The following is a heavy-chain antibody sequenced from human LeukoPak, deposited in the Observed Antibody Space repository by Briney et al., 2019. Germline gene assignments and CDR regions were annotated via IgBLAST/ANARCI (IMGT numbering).Heavy chain of an antibody. CDR1: GYTLTSYG. CDR2: INPNSGGT. J-gene: IGHJ4*02. V-gene: IGHV1-2*02. CDR3: ARSPWDY. Sequence: ASVKVSCKASGYTLTSYGISWVRQAPGQGLEWMGWINPNSGGTNYAQKFQGRVTMTRDTSISTAYMELSRLRSDDTAVYYCARSPWDYWGQGTLVTVSS.